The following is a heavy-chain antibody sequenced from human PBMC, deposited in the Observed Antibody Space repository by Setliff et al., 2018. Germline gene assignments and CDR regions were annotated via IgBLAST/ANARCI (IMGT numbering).Heavy chain of an antibody. Sequence: KPSEPLSLTCTVSGGSISHHYWSWIRQPPGKGLEWVGYMYNSGNTNYNPSLRRRVAISVDKSKNQFSLKLSSVTAADTAVYYCARALLWFGEGMDVWGKGTTVTVSS. D-gene: IGHD3-10*01. CDR3: ARALLWFGEGMDV. CDR2: MYNSGNT. CDR1: GGSISHHY. V-gene: IGHV4-59*11. J-gene: IGHJ6*03.